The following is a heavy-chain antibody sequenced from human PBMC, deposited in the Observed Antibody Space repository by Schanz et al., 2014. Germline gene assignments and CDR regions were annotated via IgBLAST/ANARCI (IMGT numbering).Heavy chain of an antibody. Sequence: EVQLVESGGGLVKPGGSLRLSCAASEFTFSTDAMRWVRQAPGKGLEWVAYISSSSSTIHYADSVKGRFTISRDNAKNPLYLQMDSLRAEDTAVYYCARERLLESWGQGTLVTVSS. CDR2: ISSSSSTI. CDR1: EFTFSTDA. D-gene: IGHD2-21*01. CDR3: ARERLLES. J-gene: IGHJ4*02. V-gene: IGHV3-48*01.